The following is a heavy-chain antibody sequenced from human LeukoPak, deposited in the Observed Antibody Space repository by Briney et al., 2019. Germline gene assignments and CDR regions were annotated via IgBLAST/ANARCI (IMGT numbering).Heavy chain of an antibody. D-gene: IGHD3-22*01. Sequence: ASVKVSCKASGYTFTSYAINWVRQAPGQGLEWMGWINTNTGNPTYAQGFTGRFVFSLDTSVSTTYLQISSLKAEDTAVYYCARDGLKTYYYDSSGNYFDYWGQGTLVTVSS. CDR2: INTNTGNP. V-gene: IGHV7-4-1*02. CDR1: GYTFTSYA. J-gene: IGHJ4*02. CDR3: ARDGLKTYYYDSSGNYFDY.